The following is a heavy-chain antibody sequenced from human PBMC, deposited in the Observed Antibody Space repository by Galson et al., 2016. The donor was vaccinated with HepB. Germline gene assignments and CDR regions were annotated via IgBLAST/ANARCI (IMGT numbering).Heavy chain of an antibody. CDR1: GYTFAGYY. V-gene: IGHV1-2*02. CDR3: ARGDDYSDLRDL. D-gene: IGHD1-26*01. CDR2: INPGTGGT. J-gene: IGHJ2*01. Sequence: SVKVSCKASGYTFAGYYIHWVRQAPGQGLEWIGWINPGTGGTNYAQKFQGRVTMTRDTSISPAYLELTRLTSDDTAVYYCARGDDYSDLRDLWGRGTLVPVSS.